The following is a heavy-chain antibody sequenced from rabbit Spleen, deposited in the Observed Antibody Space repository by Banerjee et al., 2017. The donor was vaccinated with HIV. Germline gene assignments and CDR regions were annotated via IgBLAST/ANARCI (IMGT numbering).Heavy chain of an antibody. CDR2: IYTSGGST. J-gene: IGHJ4*01. V-gene: IGHV1S40*01. D-gene: IGHD4-2*01. CDR1: GFTLSSSYW. Sequence: QSLEESGGDLVKPGASLTLTCTASGFTLSSSYWICWVRQAPGKGLEWIGCIYTSGGSTWYASWAKGRFTISKTSSTTVTLQMTSLPAADTATYFCARYINAGYNLWGQGTLVTVS. CDR3: ARYINAGYNL.